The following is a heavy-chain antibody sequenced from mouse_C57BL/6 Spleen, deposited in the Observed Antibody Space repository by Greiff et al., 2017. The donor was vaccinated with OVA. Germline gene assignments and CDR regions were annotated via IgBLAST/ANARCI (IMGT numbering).Heavy chain of an antibody. CDR2: ISSGGSYT. J-gene: IGHJ1*03. Sequence: EVQLVESGGDLVKPGGSLKLSCAASGFTFRSYGMSWVRQTPDKRLEWVATISSGGSYTYYPDSVKGRFTISRDTAKNTLYLQMSSLKSEDTAMYYCARQGGSSYWYFDVWGTGTTVTVSS. D-gene: IGHD1-1*01. CDR1: GFTFRSYG. CDR3: ARQGGSSYWYFDV. V-gene: IGHV5-6*01.